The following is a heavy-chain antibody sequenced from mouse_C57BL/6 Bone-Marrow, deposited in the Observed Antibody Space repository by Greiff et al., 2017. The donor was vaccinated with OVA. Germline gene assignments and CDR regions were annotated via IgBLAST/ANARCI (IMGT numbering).Heavy chain of an antibody. D-gene: IGHD2-4*01. CDR1: GYAFSSSW. J-gene: IGHJ2*01. CDR2: IYPGDGDT. Sequence: QVQLQQSGPELVKPGASVKISCKASGYAFSSSWMNWVKQRPGKGLEWIGRIYPGDGDTNYNGKFKGKATLTADKSSSTAYMQLSSLTSEDSAVYFCARSRVITTRGRGFDYWGQGTTLTVSS. V-gene: IGHV1-82*01. CDR3: ARSRVITTRGRGFDY.